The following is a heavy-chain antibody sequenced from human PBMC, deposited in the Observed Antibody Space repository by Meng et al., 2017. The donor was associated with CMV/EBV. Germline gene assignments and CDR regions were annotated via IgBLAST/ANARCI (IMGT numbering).Heavy chain of an antibody. CDR3: ARDAGYYGMDV. CDR1: GGSTSSYY. Sequence: PETLSPTCTVSGGSTSSYYCSWIRQPPGKGLEWIGYIHYSGSTNYNPSLKSRVTISVDTSKNQSSLKLGSVTAADTAVYYCARDAGYYGMDVWGQGTTVTVSS. V-gene: IGHV4-59*01. J-gene: IGHJ6*02. CDR2: IHYSGST.